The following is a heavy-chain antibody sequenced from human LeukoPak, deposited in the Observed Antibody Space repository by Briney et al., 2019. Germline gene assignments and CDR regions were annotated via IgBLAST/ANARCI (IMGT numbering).Heavy chain of an antibody. D-gene: IGHD2-15*01. CDR1: GGSISSYY. CDR3: ARAKHPSSFDP. V-gene: IGHV4-59*01. CDR2: IYYSGST. J-gene: IGHJ5*02. Sequence: PSETLSLTCTVSGGSISSYYWSWIRQPPGKGLEWIGYIYYSGSTNYNPSLKSRVTISVDTSKNQFSLKLSSVTAADTAVYYCARAKHPSSFDPWGQGTLVTVSS.